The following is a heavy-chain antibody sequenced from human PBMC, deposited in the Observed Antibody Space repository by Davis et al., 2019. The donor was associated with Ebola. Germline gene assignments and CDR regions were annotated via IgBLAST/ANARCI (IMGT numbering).Heavy chain of an antibody. Sequence: GGSLRLSCAASGFTFSSYGMHWVRQAPGKGLEWVAVIWYDGSNKYYADSVKGRFTISRDNSKNTLYLQMNSLRAEDTAVYYCAREGHLWFGELLYRRYYGMDVWGQGTTVTVSS. J-gene: IGHJ6*02. CDR2: IWYDGSNK. V-gene: IGHV3-33*01. CDR3: AREGHLWFGELLYRRYYGMDV. D-gene: IGHD3-10*01. CDR1: GFTFSSYG.